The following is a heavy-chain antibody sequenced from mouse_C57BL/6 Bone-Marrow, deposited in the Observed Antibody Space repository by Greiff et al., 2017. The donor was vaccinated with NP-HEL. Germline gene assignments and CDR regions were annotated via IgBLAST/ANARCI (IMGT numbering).Heavy chain of an antibody. Sequence: QVQLQQPGAELVKPGASVKLSCKASGYTFTSYWMHWVKQRPGRGLEWIGRIAPNSGGTKYNEKFKSKATLTVDKPSSTAYMQLSSLTSEDSAVYYCARDDETEASDGRGDYWGQGTSVTVSS. J-gene: IGHJ4*01. CDR1: GYTFTSYW. V-gene: IGHV1-72*01. CDR3: ARDDETEASDGRGDY. CDR2: IAPNSGGT. D-gene: IGHD6-1*01.